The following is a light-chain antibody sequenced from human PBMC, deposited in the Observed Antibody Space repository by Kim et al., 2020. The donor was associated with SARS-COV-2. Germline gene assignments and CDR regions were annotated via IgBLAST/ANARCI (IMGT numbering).Light chain of an antibody. J-gene: IGKJ2*01. Sequence: LSLSPGERAPPSCRASHYVSALAWFRQKPGQAPRLLIYGASTRATGIPDRISGSGSGTDFTLTISRLEPEDLAVYYCHQYSSSPKTFGQGTKLEI. CDR3: HQYSSSPKT. CDR1: HYVSA. V-gene: IGKV3-20*01. CDR2: GAS.